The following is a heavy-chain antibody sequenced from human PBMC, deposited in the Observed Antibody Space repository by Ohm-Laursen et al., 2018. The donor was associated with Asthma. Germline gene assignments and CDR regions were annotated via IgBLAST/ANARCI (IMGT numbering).Heavy chain of an antibody. CDR1: GFTFSSYD. CDR3: ARGIGRDGSFQY. J-gene: IGHJ1*01. D-gene: IGHD5-24*01. Sequence: SLRLSCSASGFTFSSYDMHWVRQATGKGLEWVSAIGTAGDTYYPGSVKGRFTISRENAKNSLYLQMNSLRAGDTAVYYCARGIGRDGSFQYWGQGTLVTVAS. V-gene: IGHV3-13*01. CDR2: IGTAGDT.